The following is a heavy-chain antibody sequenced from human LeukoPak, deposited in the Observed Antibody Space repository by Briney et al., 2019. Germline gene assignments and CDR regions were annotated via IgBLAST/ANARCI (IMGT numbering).Heavy chain of an antibody. Sequence: SETLSLTCSVSGDSITSGAYYWAWLRQPPGKGLEWIGSVYYSGSIKYNPSLKGRVSISRDMSKSQFSLNLNSVNATDTAVYYCARHLVVVGLNWFDPWGQGTLVTVSS. CDR2: VYYSGSI. CDR1: GDSITSGAYY. J-gene: IGHJ5*02. V-gene: IGHV4-39*01. D-gene: IGHD1-26*01. CDR3: ARHLVVVGLNWFDP.